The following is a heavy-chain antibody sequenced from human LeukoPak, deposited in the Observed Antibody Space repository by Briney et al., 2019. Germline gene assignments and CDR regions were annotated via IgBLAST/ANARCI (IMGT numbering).Heavy chain of an antibody. CDR1: GFTFRSYA. CDR3: RIAAAGTERGLDY. D-gene: IGHD6-13*01. J-gene: IGHJ4*02. V-gene: IGHV3-23*01. Sequence: PGGSLRLSCAASGFTFRSYAMSWVRQAPGKGLEWVSAISGSGGTTYFADSVRGRFTISRDNSKNTLYLQMNSLRAEDTAVYYCRIAAAGTERGLDYWGQGTLVTVSS. CDR2: ISGSGGTT.